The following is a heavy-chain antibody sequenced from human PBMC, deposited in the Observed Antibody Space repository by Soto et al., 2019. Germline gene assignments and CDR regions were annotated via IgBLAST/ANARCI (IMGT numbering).Heavy chain of an antibody. D-gene: IGHD1-7*01. V-gene: IGHV4-34*01. CDR1: GGPFSGYY. CDR3: ARGTTHYYYGMDV. J-gene: IGHJ6*02. Sequence: QVQLQQWGAGLLKPSETLSLTCAVYGGPFSGYYWSWIRQPPGKGLEWIGEINHSGSTNYNPSLKSRVTISVDTSKNQFSLKLSSVTAADTAVYYCARGTTHYYYGMDVWGQGTTVTVSS. CDR2: INHSGST.